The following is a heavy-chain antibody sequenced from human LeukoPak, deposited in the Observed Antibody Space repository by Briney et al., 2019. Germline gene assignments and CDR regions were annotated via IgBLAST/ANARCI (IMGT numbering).Heavy chain of an antibody. CDR1: GGSISSSSYY. D-gene: IGHD6-19*01. J-gene: IGHJ4*02. Sequence: SETLSLTCTVSGGSISSSSYYWGWIRQPPGKGLEWIGSIYYSGSTYYNPSLKSRVTISVDTSKNQFSLKLSSVTAADTAVYYCARRGVAGVDYWGQGTLVTVSS. CDR3: ARRGVAGVDY. V-gene: IGHV4-39*07. CDR2: IYYSGST.